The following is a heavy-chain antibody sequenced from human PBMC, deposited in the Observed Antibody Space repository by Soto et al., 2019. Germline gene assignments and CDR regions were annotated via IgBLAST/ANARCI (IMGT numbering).Heavy chain of an antibody. CDR3: SRGVSLRSSGWYKPFDY. D-gene: IGHD6-19*01. Sequence: SETLSLTCAVYGGSFSGYYWSWIRQPPGKGLEWIGEINHSGSTNYNPSLKSRVTISVDTSKNQFSLKLSSVTAADTAVYYFSRGVSLRSSGWYKPFDYWGQGTLVTVSS. CDR1: GGSFSGYY. CDR2: INHSGST. J-gene: IGHJ4*02. V-gene: IGHV4-34*01.